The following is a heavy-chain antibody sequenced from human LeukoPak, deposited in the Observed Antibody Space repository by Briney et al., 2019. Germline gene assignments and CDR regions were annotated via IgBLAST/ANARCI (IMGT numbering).Heavy chain of an antibody. D-gene: IGHD3-22*01. CDR3: ARGLRIYYDSSGYYLDY. CDR2: IYYSGST. J-gene: IGHJ4*02. Sequence: SETLSLTCTVSVGSISSGGYYWSWIRQHPGKGLEWIGYIYYSGSTYYNPSLKSRVTISVDTSKNQFSLKLSSVTAADTAVYYCARGLRIYYDSSGYYLDYWGQGTLVTVSS. CDR1: VGSISSGGYY. V-gene: IGHV4-31*03.